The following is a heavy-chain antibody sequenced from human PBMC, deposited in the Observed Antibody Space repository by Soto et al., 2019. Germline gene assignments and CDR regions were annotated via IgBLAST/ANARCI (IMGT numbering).Heavy chain of an antibody. V-gene: IGHV3-30*18. CDR3: AKPLRFLEWLSDFDY. D-gene: IGHD3-3*01. CDR1: GFTFSSYG. J-gene: IGHJ4*02. Sequence: GGSLRLSCAASGFTFSSYGMHWVRQAPGKGLEWVAVISYDGSNKYYADSVKGRFTISRDNSKNTLYLQMNSLRAEDTAVYYCAKPLRFLEWLSDFDYWGQGTLVTVSS. CDR2: ISYDGSNK.